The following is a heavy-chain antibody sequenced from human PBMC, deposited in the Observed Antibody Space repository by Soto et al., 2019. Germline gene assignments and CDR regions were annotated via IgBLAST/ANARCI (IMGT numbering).Heavy chain of an antibody. CDR1: GFIFSSYA. J-gene: IGHJ6*02. CDR3: AKGSERRDYYYSLDV. Sequence: GGSLRLSCAASGFIFSSYAVNWVRQAPGKGLEWVSAIGGGGGAKYYADSVKGRFTISRNNSKNSLYLQMNNLRAEDTAIYYCAKGSERRDYYYSLDVWGQGTTVTVSS. CDR2: IGGGGGAK. V-gene: IGHV3-23*01. D-gene: IGHD3-10*01.